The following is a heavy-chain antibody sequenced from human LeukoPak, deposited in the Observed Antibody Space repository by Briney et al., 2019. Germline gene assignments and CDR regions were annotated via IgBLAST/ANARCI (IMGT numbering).Heavy chain of an antibody. CDR1: GFTFSSYG. V-gene: IGHV3-23*01. Sequence: PGGTLRLSCAASGFTFSSYGMSWVRQAPGKGLEWVSAISGSGGSTYYADSVKGRFTISRDNSKNTLYLQMNSLRAEDTAVYYCAKDRGPLIVVTTADYWGQGTLVTVSS. D-gene: IGHD2-2*01. CDR3: AKDRGPLIVVTTADY. J-gene: IGHJ4*02. CDR2: ISGSGGST.